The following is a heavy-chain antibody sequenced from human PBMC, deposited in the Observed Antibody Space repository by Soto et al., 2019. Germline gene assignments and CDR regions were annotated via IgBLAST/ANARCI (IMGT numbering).Heavy chain of an antibody. CDR3: ARDYDGSDY. D-gene: IGHD3-16*01. V-gene: IGHV4-4*02. CDR1: SVSITSSNW. CDR2: ISHSGTV. J-gene: IGHJ4*02. Sequence: PSETLSLTCDVSSVSITSSNWWTWVRQPPGKGLEWIGKISHSGTVNYNATLRSRVTISVDKPKNQLSLKLMSVTAADTAVYYCARDYDGSDYWGQGILVTVSS.